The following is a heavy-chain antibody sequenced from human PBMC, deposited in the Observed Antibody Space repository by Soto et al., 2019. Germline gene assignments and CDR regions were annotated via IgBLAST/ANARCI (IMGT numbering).Heavy chain of an antibody. J-gene: IGHJ4*02. V-gene: IGHV5-51*01. CDR1: GYSFTSYW. Sequence: GESLKISCKGSGYSFTSYWIGWVRQMPGKGLEWMGIIYPGDSDTRYSPSFQGQVTISADKSISTAYLQWSSLKASDTAMYYCARLSRYCSSTSCSNFDYWGQGTLVTVSS. CDR2: IYPGDSDT. CDR3: ARLSRYCSSTSCSNFDY. D-gene: IGHD2-2*01.